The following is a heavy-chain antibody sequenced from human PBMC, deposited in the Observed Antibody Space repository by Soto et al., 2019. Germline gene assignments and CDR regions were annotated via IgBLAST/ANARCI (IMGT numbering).Heavy chain of an antibody. D-gene: IGHD3-3*01. CDR1: GGSISSGGYY. V-gene: IGHV4-31*03. J-gene: IGHJ4*02. Sequence: QVQLQESGPGLVKPSQTLSLTCTVSGGSISSGGYYWSWIRQHPGKGLEWIGYIYYSGSTYYNPSLKSRVTMSVYTSKNQSSLKLSSVTAADTAVYYCAGTLRFLEWQYYFDYWGQGTLVTVSS. CDR2: IYYSGST. CDR3: AGTLRFLEWQYYFDY.